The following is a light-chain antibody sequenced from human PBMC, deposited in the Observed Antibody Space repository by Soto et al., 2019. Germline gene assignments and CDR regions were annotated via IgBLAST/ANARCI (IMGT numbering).Light chain of an antibody. Sequence: DIVMTQSPLSLPVTPGEPASISCRSSQSLLHSNGYNYLDWYLQKPGQSPQLLIYLGSNRASGVPDRFSGSGSGTDFTLKISRVEAADVGGYYCMQALQTPWTFGQGTTVESK. V-gene: IGKV2-28*01. CDR1: QSLLHSNGYNY. CDR3: MQALQTPWT. CDR2: LGS. J-gene: IGKJ1*01.